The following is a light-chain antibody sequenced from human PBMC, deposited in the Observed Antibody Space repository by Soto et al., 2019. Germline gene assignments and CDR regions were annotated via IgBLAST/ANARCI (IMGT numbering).Light chain of an antibody. V-gene: IGKV1-39*01. Sequence: DIQMTQSPSSLSASVGDRVTITCRASQSVRTYLNWYQRKPGKAPKVLIYGASALQSGVPSRFSGSGSGTDFTLTVSRLQPEDFATYYCQQSFTTPYTFGQGTKLEIK. J-gene: IGKJ2*01. CDR2: GAS. CDR3: QQSFTTPYT. CDR1: QSVRTY.